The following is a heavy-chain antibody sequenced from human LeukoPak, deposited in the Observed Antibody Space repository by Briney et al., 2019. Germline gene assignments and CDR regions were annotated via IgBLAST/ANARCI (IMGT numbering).Heavy chain of an antibody. CDR3: AKQIVATILLDH. J-gene: IGHJ4*02. Sequence: GRSLRLSCAASGFTFSSYGMHWVRQAPGKGLEWVAVISYDGSNKYYADSVKGRFTISRDNSENTLYLQMNSLRAEDTAVYYCAKQIVATILLDHWGQGTLVTVSS. CDR1: GFTFSSYG. CDR2: ISYDGSNK. V-gene: IGHV3-30*18. D-gene: IGHD5-12*01.